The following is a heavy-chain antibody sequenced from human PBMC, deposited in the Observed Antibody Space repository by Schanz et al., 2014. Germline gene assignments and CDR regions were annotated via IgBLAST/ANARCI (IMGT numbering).Heavy chain of an antibody. Sequence: QVQLQESGPGVVKPSQTLSLTCTVSGGSINSDAFYWTWIRQHPGKGLEWVGYIYYSGGTYYSLSLKSRVSISLDTSKNQFSLNLSSVTAADTAVYYCARDRLAAQGIDSWGQGTLVTVSS. CDR3: ARDRLAAQGIDS. J-gene: IGHJ4*02. CDR2: IYYSGGT. CDR1: GGSINSDAFY. D-gene: IGHD6-6*01. V-gene: IGHV4-31*03.